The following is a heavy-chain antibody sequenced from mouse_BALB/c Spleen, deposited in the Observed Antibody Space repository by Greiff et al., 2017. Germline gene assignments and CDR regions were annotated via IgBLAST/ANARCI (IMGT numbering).Heavy chain of an antibody. J-gene: IGHJ2*01. CDR2: ISSGGSYT. CDR3: ARDQFTGQKVFDY. D-gene: IGHD1-1*01. CDR1: GFTFSSYA. V-gene: IGHV5-9-4*01. Sequence: EVKLVESGGGLVKPGGSLKLSCAASGFTFSSYAMSWVRQSPEKRLEWVAEISSGGSYTYYPDTVTGRFTISRDNAKNTLYLEMSSLRSEDTAMYYCARDQFTGQKVFDYWGQGTTLTVSS.